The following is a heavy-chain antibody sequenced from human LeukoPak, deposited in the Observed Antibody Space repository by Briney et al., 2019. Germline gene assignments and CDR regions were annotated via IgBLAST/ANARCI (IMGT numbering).Heavy chain of an antibody. J-gene: IGHJ6*02. Sequence: GASVKVSCKASGYTFTSYDINWVRPATGQGLEWMGWMNPNSGNTGYAQKFQGRVTMTRNTSISTAYMEQSSLRSEDTAVYYCARHRPKLLWFGKLSGVYYYYYGMDVWGQGTTVTVSS. CDR1: GYTFTSYD. CDR3: ARHRPKLLWFGKLSGVYYYYYGMDV. CDR2: MNPNSGNT. D-gene: IGHD3-10*01. V-gene: IGHV1-8*01.